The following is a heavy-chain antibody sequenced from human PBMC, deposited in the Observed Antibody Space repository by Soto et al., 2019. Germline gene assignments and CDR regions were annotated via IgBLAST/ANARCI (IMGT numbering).Heavy chain of an antibody. CDR1: GYTFTGYY. D-gene: IGHD2-21*02. V-gene: IGHV1-2*02. J-gene: IGHJ5*02. CDR3: ARDRITVTAYNWFDP. Sequence: ASVKVSCKASGYTFTGYYMHWVRQAPGQGLEWMGWINPNSGGTNYAQKFQGRVTMTRDTSISTAYMELSRLRSDDTAVYYCARDRITVTAYNWFDPWGQGTLVTVS. CDR2: INPNSGGT.